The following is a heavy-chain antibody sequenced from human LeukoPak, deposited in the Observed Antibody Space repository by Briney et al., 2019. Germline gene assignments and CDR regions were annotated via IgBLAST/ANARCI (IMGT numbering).Heavy chain of an antibody. D-gene: IGHD6-13*01. J-gene: IGHJ5*02. CDR1: GYTFTSYG. Sequence: ASVKVSCKASGYTFTSYGISWVRQAPGQGLEWMGWISAYNGNTNYAQKLQGRVTMTTDTSTSTAYMELRSLRSDDTAVYYCARIASIAAAGNWFDPWGQGILVTVSS. V-gene: IGHV1-18*01. CDR2: ISAYNGNT. CDR3: ARIASIAAAGNWFDP.